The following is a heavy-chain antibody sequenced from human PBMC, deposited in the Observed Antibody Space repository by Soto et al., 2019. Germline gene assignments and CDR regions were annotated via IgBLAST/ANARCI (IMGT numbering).Heavy chain of an antibody. V-gene: IGHV5-51*01. Sequence: PGESLKISCKGSGYSFTSYWIGWVRQMPGKGLEWMGIIYPGDSDTRYSPSFQGQVTISADKSISTAYLQWSSLKASDTAMYYCARRSHYATEGDYYYGMDVWGQGTTVTVSS. CDR3: ARRSHYATEGDYYYGMDV. CDR2: IYPGDSDT. CDR1: GYSFTSYW. D-gene: IGHD2-8*01. J-gene: IGHJ6*02.